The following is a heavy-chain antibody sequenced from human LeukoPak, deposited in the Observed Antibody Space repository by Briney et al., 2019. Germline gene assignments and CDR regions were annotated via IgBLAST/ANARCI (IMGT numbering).Heavy chain of an antibody. D-gene: IGHD3/OR15-3a*01. V-gene: IGHV3-74*01. CDR2: INNDGSDT. CDR3: ARGSFGPDI. J-gene: IGHJ3*02. CDR1: GFTFSSYW. Sequence: GGSLRLSCAASGFTFSSYWMQWVRQAPGKGLVWVSRINNDGSDTTYADSVKGRFTISRDNAKNTLYLQMNSLRAEDTAVYYCARGSFGPDIWGQGTMVTVSS.